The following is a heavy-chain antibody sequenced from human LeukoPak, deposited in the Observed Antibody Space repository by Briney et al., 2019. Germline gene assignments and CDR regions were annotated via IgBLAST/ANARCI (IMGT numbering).Heavy chain of an antibody. D-gene: IGHD6-19*01. V-gene: IGHV4-34*01. Sequence: SETLSLTCAVYGGSFSGYYWSWIRQPPGKGLEWIGEINHSGSTNYNPSLKSRVTISVDTSKNQFSLKLSSVTAADTAVYYCAREPRYSSGWYGLPIYYSDYWGQGTLVTVSS. CDR1: GGSFSGYY. CDR3: AREPRYSSGWYGLPIYYSDY. CDR2: INHSGST. J-gene: IGHJ4*02.